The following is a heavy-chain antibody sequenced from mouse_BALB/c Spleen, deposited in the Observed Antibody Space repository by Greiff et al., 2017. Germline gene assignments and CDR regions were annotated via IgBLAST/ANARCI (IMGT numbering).Heavy chain of an antibody. J-gene: IGHJ1*01. V-gene: IGHV1-82*01. CDR1: GYAFSSSW. CDR2: IYPGDGDT. Sequence: QVQLQQSGPELVKPGASVKISCKASGYAFSSSWMNWVKQRPGQGLEWIGRIYPGDGDTNYNGKFKGKATLTADKSSSTAYMQLSSLTSVDSAVYFCARDAGYFDVWGAGTTVTVSS. CDR3: ARDAGYFDV.